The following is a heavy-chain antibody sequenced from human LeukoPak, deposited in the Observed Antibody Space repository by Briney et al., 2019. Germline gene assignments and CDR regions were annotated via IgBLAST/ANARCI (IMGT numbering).Heavy chain of an antibody. D-gene: IGHD6-13*01. J-gene: IGHJ4*02. Sequence: KPSETLSLTCSVSGVSVSSYYWSWIRQPAGKGLEWIGRIYPSGTTHYNPSLKGRVTMSVATSKNQFSLHLSSVTAADTAVYYCARSAFLVTAPGLYYFDYWGQGTLVAVSS. CDR3: ARSAFLVTAPGLYYFDY. V-gene: IGHV4-4*07. CDR1: GVSVSSYY. CDR2: IYPSGTT.